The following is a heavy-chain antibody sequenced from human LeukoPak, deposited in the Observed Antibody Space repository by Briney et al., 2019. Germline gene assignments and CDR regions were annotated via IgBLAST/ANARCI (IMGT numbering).Heavy chain of an antibody. D-gene: IGHD3-22*01. J-gene: IGHJ4*02. V-gene: IGHV3-30-3*01. CDR2: ISYDGTNK. Sequence: GGSLRLSCAASAFTFSSFAMHWVRQAPGKGLEWVAVISYDGTNKYYADSVKSRFTISRDNSKNTLYLQMNSLRAEDTAVYNCARATYYYDDSGYPAYWRQGTLVTVSS. CDR1: AFTFSSFA. CDR3: ARATYYYDDSGYPAY.